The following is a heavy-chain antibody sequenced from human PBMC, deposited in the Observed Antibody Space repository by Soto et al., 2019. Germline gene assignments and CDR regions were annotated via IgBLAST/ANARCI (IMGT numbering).Heavy chain of an antibody. CDR1: GYTFTGYY. CDR2: INPNSGGT. Sequence: GASVKVSCKASGYTFTGYYMHWVRQAPGQGLEWMGWINPNSGGTNYAQKFQGWVTMTRDTSISTAYMELSRLRSDDTAVYYCARDMAPMYSSGWYSFDYWGQGTLVTVSS. CDR3: ARDMAPMYSSGWYSFDY. V-gene: IGHV1-2*04. D-gene: IGHD6-19*01. J-gene: IGHJ4*02.